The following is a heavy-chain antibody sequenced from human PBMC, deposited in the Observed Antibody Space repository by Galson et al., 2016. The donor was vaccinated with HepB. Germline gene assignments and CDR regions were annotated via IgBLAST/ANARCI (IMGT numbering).Heavy chain of an antibody. CDR2: IYPAASDT. CDR1: GYSFTSYW. CDR3: ARHYYGSGSYYKAFDY. V-gene: IGHV5-51*01. D-gene: IGHD3-10*01. Sequence: QSGAEVKKPGESQKISCKGSGYSFTSYWIGWVRQMPGKGLEWMGIIYPAASDTLYSPSFQGQVTISADKSISTAYLQWSSLKASGTAMYYCARHYYGSGSYYKAFDYWGQGTLVTVSS. J-gene: IGHJ4*02.